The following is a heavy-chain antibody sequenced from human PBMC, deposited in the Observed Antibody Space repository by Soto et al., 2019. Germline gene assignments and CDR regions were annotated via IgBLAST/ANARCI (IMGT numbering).Heavy chain of an antibody. CDR2: ISSSSSTI. D-gene: IGHD3-22*01. Sequence: PGGSLRLSCAASGFTFSSYSMNWVRQAPWKGLEWVSYISSSSSTIYYADSVKGRFTISRDNAKNSLYLQMNSLRAEDTAVYYCASSSGYYAEAHFDYWGQGTLVTVSS. CDR3: ASSSGYYAEAHFDY. J-gene: IGHJ4*02. CDR1: GFTFSSYS. V-gene: IGHV3-48*01.